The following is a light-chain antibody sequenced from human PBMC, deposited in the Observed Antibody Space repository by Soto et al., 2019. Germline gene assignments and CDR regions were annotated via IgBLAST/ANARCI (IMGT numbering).Light chain of an antibody. J-gene: IGLJ1*01. CDR3: QVWDSTSDLLYV. V-gene: IGLV3-21*02. Sequence: SYELTQPPSVSVAPGQTARITCGGNDIGSKTVHWYQQKPGRAPVMVVYDDSARPSGIPERFSGSNSGNTATLTISRVEAGDEADFYCQVWDSTSDLLYVFGTGTKVTVL. CDR1: DIGSKT. CDR2: DDS.